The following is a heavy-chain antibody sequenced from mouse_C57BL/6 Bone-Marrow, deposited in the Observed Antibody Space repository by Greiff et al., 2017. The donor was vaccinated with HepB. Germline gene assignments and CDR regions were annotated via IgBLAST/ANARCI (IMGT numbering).Heavy chain of an antibody. CDR2: INPGSGGT. CDR1: GYAFTNYL. J-gene: IGHJ1*03. D-gene: IGHD2-5*01. Sequence: VQLQESGAELVRPGTSVKVSCKASGYAFTNYLIEWVKQRPGQGLEWIGVINPGSGGTNYNQKFKGKATLTVDKSSSTAYMQLSSLTSEDSAVYYCAAKYSNYVWYFDVWGTGTTVTVSS. CDR3: AAKYSNYVWYFDV. V-gene: IGHV1-54*01.